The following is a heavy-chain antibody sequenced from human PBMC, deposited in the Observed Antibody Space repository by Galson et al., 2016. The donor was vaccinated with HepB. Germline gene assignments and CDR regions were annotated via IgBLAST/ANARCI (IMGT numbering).Heavy chain of an antibody. D-gene: IGHD6-19*01. J-gene: IGHJ4*02. CDR3: ARDRGYSGWSYFDY. Sequence: SLRLSCAASAFTFRSFWMSWVRQAPGKGLEWVANIKQDGTEKYYMDYVKGRFTISRDNAKNSLYLQMNSLRADNTAVYYCARDRGYSGWSYFDYWGQGTLVTVSS. CDR1: AFTFRSFW. CDR2: IKQDGTEK. V-gene: IGHV3-7*03.